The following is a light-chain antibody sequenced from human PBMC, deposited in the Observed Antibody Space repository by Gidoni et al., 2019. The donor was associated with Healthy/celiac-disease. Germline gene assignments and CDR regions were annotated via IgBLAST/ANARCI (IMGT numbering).Light chain of an antibody. CDR3: QQRSNWPSFT. J-gene: IGKJ3*01. CDR2: DAS. V-gene: IGKV3-11*01. CDR1: QSVSSY. Sequence: EIVLTQYPATLSLSPGERATLSCRASQSVSSYLAWYQQKPGQAPRLLIYDASNRAPGIPARFSGSGSGTDFTLTISSLEPEDFAVYYCQQRSNWPSFTFGPGTKVDIK.